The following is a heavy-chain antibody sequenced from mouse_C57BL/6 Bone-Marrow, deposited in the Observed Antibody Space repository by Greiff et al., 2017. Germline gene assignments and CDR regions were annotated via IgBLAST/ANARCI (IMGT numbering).Heavy chain of an antibody. Sequence: VQLQQPGAELVRPGASVKLSCTASGFNIKDDYMHWVKQRPEQGLEWIGRIDPENGDTEYASKFQGKATITADTSSNTAYLQLSSLTSEDTAVYYCTTGGWLLRGFAYWDQEALVTVSA. J-gene: IGHJ3*01. V-gene: IGHV14-4*01. CDR2: IDPENGDT. D-gene: IGHD2-3*01. CDR3: TTGGWLLRGFAY. CDR1: GFNIKDDY.